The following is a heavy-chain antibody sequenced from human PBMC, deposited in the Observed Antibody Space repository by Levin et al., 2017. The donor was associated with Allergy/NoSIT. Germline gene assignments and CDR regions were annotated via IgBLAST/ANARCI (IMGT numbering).Heavy chain of an antibody. V-gene: IGHV4-34*01. D-gene: IGHD6-6*01. Sequence: PGGSLRLSCAVYGGSFSGYYWSWIRQPPGKGLEWIGEINHSGSTNYNPSLKSRVTISVDTSKNQFSLKLSSVTAADTAVYYCARDRNKANVIAARPSWFDPWGQGTLVTVSS. CDR1: GGSFSGYY. CDR2: INHSGST. CDR3: ARDRNKANVIAARPSWFDP. J-gene: IGHJ5*02.